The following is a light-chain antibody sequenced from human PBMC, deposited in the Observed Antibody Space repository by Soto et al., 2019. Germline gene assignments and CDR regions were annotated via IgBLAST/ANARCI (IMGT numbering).Light chain of an antibody. J-gene: IGKJ1*01. Sequence: EIVLTQSPATLSLSPGEIATLSCSASQSVSSYLAWYQQKPGQAPRLLIYDASNRATGIPARFSGSGSGTDFTLTISSLEPEDFAVYYCQQSSNWPPWKFGQGTKVDIK. CDR1: QSVSSY. V-gene: IGKV3-11*01. CDR3: QQSSNWPPWK. CDR2: DAS.